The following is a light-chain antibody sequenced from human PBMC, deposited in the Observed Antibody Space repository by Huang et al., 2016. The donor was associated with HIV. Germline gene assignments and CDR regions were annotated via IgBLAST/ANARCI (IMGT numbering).Light chain of an antibody. J-gene: IGKJ4*01. CDR3: QQSYSTPLT. CDR2: AAS. CDR1: QNINSY. V-gene: IGKV1-39*01. Sequence: DIQMTQSPSSLSAFVGDRVTITCRASQNINSYLNWYQQKLGKAPKLLIDAASTLQSGFPSRFSGSGSGTDFTLTIGSLQPEDFATYYCQQSYSTPLTFGGGTQVEIK.